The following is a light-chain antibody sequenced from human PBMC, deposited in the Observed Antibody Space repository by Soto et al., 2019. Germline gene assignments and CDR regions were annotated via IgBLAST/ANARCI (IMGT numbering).Light chain of an antibody. Sequence: DIQMTQSPSTLSASVGDSVTITCRASQNIRNWLAWYQQKPGKAPNLLIYKASSLKSGVPSRFSGSGSGTEFTLTISSLQPDDFATYYCQQYDTYWTFGQGTKVDIK. CDR1: QNIRNW. CDR2: KAS. J-gene: IGKJ1*01. V-gene: IGKV1-5*03. CDR3: QQYDTYWT.